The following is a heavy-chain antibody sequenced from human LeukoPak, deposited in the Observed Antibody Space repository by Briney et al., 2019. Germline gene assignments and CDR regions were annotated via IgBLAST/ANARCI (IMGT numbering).Heavy chain of an antibody. CDR3: ARGDILTGYHYDAFDI. J-gene: IGHJ3*02. CDR2: ISSSGSTI. Sequence: EGSLRLSCAASGFTFSSYEMNWVRQAPGKGLEWVSYISSSGSTIYYADSVKGRFTISRDNAKNSLYLQMNGLRAEDTAVYYCARGDILTGYHYDAFDIWGQGTMVTVSS. V-gene: IGHV3-48*03. D-gene: IGHD3-9*01. CDR1: GFTFSSYE.